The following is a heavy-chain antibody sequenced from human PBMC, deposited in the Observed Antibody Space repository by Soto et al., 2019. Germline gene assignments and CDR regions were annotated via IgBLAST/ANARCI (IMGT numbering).Heavy chain of an antibody. V-gene: IGHV5-51*01. D-gene: IGHD2-2*02. CDR1: GYSFTTYW. CDR2: IYPGDSDT. J-gene: IGHJ4*02. CDR3: ATGGYCSDTTCYNFFDY. Sequence: GESVKLSCQGSGYSFTTYWIGWVRQMPGKGLEWMGIIYPGDSDTRYSPSFQGQVTISADKSVSTAYLQWSSLKASDTAIYYCATGGYCSDTTCYNFFDYWGQGTLVTVSS.